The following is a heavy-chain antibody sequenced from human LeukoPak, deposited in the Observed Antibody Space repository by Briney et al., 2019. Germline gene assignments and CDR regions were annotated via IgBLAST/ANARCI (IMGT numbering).Heavy chain of an antibody. CDR2: IDSTSTYI. CDR3: AREGEGAWYWFDL. CDR1: GFSPSAHT. J-gene: IGHJ5*02. Sequence: GGSLRLSCERSGFSPSAHTMNWVRQAPGKGLEWGSSIDSTSTYIYYADSMKGRFSISRDNAKNSLYLQMSSLRAEDTAVYYGAREGEGAWYWFDLWGQGTLVTVSS. D-gene: IGHD6-19*01. V-gene: IGHV3-21*01.